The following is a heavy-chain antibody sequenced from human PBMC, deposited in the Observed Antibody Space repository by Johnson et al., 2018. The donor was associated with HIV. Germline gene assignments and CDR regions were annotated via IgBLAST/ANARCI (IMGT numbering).Heavy chain of an antibody. CDR2: ISGSGGST. J-gene: IGHJ3*02. V-gene: IGHV3-23*01. D-gene: IGHD6-6*01. Sequence: QPGGSLRLSCAASGFTFSNYMSWVRQAPGKGLEWVSAISGSGGSTYYADSVKGRFTISRDNSKNTLYLQMNSLRAEDTAVYYCARDSSLTRIWGQGRMVTVSS. CDR1: GFTFSNY. CDR3: ARDSSLTRI.